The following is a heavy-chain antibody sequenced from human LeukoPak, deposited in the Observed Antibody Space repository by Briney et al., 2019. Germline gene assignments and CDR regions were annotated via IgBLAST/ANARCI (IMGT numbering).Heavy chain of an antibody. D-gene: IGHD3-22*01. Sequence: GGSLRLSCAASEFAFSSCWMHWVRQAPGKGLVWVSRINSDGSSTSYADSVKGRFTISRDNAKNTLYLQMNSLRAEDTAVYYCARDDHYDSSGYYYGPFDYWGQGTLVTVSS. CDR1: EFAFSSCW. CDR3: ARDDHYDSSGYYYGPFDY. CDR2: INSDGSST. V-gene: IGHV3-74*01. J-gene: IGHJ4*02.